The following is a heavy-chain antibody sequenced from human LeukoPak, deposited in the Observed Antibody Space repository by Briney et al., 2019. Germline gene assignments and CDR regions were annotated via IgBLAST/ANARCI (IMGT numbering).Heavy chain of an antibody. J-gene: IGHJ4*02. CDR3: AKAGSGSYPFDY. D-gene: IGHD3-10*01. V-gene: IGHV3-30*18. Sequence: PGGSLRLSCAASGFTFSSYGMHWVRQAPGRGLEWVAVISYDGSNKYYADSVKGRFTISRDNSKNTLYLQMNSLRAEDTAVYYCAKAGSGSYPFDYWGQGTLVTVSS. CDR2: ISYDGSNK. CDR1: GFTFSSYG.